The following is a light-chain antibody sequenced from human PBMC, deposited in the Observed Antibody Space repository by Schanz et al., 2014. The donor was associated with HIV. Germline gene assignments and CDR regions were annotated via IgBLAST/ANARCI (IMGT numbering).Light chain of an antibody. CDR2: GAS. Sequence: EIVLTQSPATLSLSPGERATLSCRASQDVNRNLAWYRQKPRQAPRLLIYGASTRATGIPARFSGSGSGTEFTLTISSLQSEDFATYYCQKYNSAPFTFGPGTKVAIK. CDR3: QKYNSAPFT. CDR1: QDVNRN. J-gene: IGKJ3*01. V-gene: IGKV3-15*01.